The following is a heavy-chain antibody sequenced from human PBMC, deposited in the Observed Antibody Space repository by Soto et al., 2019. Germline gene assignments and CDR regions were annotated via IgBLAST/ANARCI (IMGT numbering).Heavy chain of an antibody. CDR3: ARSDIVVVTGTMRYHYYGMDV. D-gene: IGHD2-2*01. V-gene: IGHV3-33*01. CDR2: IWYDGSKE. J-gene: IGHJ6*02. CDR1: GFTFSSYA. Sequence: QMQLVESGGGVVQPGRSLRLSCAASGFTFSSYAMHWVRQAPGKGLEWVAVIWYDGSKEYYVDSVKGRFTISRDNSKSTLYLQLNNMRAEDTAVYYCARSDIVVVTGTMRYHYYGMDVWGLGTTVTVSS.